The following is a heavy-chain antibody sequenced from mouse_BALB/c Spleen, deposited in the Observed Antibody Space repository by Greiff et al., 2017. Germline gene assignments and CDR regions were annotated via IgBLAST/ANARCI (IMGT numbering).Heavy chain of an antibody. D-gene: IGHD2-4*01. V-gene: IGHV5-6-4*01. CDR2: ISSGGSYT. Sequence: EVKLVESGGGLVKPGGSLKLSCAASGFTFSSYTMSWVRQTPEKRLEWVATISSGGSYTYYPDSVKGRFTISRDNAKNTLYLQMSSLKSEDTAMYYCTREGGVYYDYDNYAMDYWGQGTSVTVSS. J-gene: IGHJ4*01. CDR3: TREGGVYYDYDNYAMDY. CDR1: GFTFSSYT.